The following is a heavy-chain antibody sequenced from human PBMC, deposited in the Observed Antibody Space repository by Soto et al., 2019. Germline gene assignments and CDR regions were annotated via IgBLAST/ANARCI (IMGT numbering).Heavy chain of an antibody. CDR3: ARDMRVSRYGTNWFDP. Sequence: TLSLTCTVSGGSISSGCYYWSWIRQHPGKGLEWIGYIYYSGSTYYNPSLKSRVTISVDTSKNQFSLKLSSVTAADTAVYYCARDMRVSRYGTNWFDPWGQGTLVTVSS. J-gene: IGHJ5*02. V-gene: IGHV4-31*03. D-gene: IGHD5-18*01. CDR1: GGSISSGCYY. CDR2: IYYSGST.